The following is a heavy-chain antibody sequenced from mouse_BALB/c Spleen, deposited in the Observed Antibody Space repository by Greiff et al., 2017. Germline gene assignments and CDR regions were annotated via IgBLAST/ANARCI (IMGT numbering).Heavy chain of an antibody. V-gene: IGHV2-9*02. CDR2: IWAGGST. D-gene: IGHD2-2*01. J-gene: IGHJ4*01. CDR3: ARDRGLPPYAMDY. CDR1: GFSLTSYG. Sequence: QVHVKQSGPGLVAPSQSLSITCTVSGFSLTSYGVHWVRQPPGKGLEWLGVIWAGGSTNYNSALMSRLSISKDNSKSQVFLKMNSLQTDDTAMYYCARDRGLPPYAMDYWGQGTSVTVSS.